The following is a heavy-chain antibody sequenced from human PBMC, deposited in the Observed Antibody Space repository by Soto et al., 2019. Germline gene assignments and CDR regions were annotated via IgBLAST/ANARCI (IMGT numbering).Heavy chain of an antibody. Sequence: PSDTLSLTCTVSGGSISSYYWSWIRQPPGKGLEWIGYIYYSGSTNYNPSLKSRVTISVDTSKNQFSLKLSSVTAADTAVYYCARLVWSYGTWFDPWGQGTLVTVS. CDR1: GGSISSYY. V-gene: IGHV4-59*08. D-gene: IGHD5-18*01. CDR2: IYYSGST. J-gene: IGHJ5*02. CDR3: ARLVWSYGTWFDP.